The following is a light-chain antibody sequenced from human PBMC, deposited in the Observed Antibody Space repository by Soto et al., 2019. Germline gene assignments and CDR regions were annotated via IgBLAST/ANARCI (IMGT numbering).Light chain of an antibody. Sequence: QSALTQPASVSGSPGQSITISCTGTSSDVGGYGYVSWYQHYPGKAPKLMIYEVINRPSGVSNRFSGSKSGNTASLTISGLQAEDEGDYYCSSYTPSRTYVFGTGNKLTVL. CDR1: SSDVGGYGY. J-gene: IGLJ1*01. CDR3: SSYTPSRTYV. CDR2: EVI. V-gene: IGLV2-14*01.